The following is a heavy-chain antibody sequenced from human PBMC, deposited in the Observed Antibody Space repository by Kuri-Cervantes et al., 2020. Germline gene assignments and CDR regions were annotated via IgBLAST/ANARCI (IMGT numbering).Heavy chain of an antibody. J-gene: IGHJ2*01. CDR1: GGTFSSYA. Sequence: SVKVSCKASGGTFSSYAISWVRQAPGQGLEWMGGIIPIFGTANYAQKFQGRVTITTDESTSTAYMDLRSLKYDDTAVYYCARSPPSYWYFDLWGRGTLVTVSS. CDR2: IIPIFGTA. V-gene: IGHV1-69*05. CDR3: ARSPPSYWYFDL.